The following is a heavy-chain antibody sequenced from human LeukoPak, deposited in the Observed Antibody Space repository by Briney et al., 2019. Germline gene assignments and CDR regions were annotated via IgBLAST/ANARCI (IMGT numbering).Heavy chain of an antibody. CDR2: IYYSGST. D-gene: IGHD3-10*01. CDR1: GGSISSSSYY. V-gene: IGHV4-39*01. CDR3: ASPVEGSGSPPWGWFDP. Sequence: SETLSLTCTVSGGSISSSSYYWGWIRQPPGKGLEWIGSIYYSGSTYYNPSLKSRVTISVDTSKNQFSLKLSSVTAADTAVYYCASPVEGSGSPPWGWFDPWGQGTLVTVSS. J-gene: IGHJ5*02.